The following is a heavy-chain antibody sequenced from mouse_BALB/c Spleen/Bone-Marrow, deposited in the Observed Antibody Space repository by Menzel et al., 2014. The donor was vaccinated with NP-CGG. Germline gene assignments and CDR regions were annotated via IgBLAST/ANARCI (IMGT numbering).Heavy chain of an antibody. CDR3: AREGNYFDY. J-gene: IGHJ2*01. CDR1: AFSLTVYG. CDR2: IWGGGIT. Sequence: QVQLKDSGPGLVAPSQSLSITCTVSAFSLTVYGVNWVRQPPGKGLEWLGKIWGGGITDYNSAFKSRLSISKDDSKSQVFLKMNSLQTDDTAKYYCAREGNYFDYWGQGTTLTVSS. V-gene: IGHV2-6-7*01.